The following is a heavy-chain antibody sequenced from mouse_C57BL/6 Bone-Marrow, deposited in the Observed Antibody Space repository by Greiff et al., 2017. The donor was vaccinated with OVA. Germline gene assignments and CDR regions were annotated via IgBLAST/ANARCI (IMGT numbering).Heavy chain of an antibody. CDR3: ARRRGLRRYYFDY. V-gene: IGHV1-53*01. CDR2: INPSNGGT. J-gene: IGHJ2*01. D-gene: IGHD2-2*01. CDR1: GYTFTSYW. Sequence: VQLQQPGTDLVKPGASVKLSCKASGYTFTSYWMHWVKQRPGQGLEWIGNINPSNGGTNYNEKFKSKATLTVDKSSSTAYMQLSSLTSEDSAVYYCARRRGLRRYYFDYWGQGTTLTVSS.